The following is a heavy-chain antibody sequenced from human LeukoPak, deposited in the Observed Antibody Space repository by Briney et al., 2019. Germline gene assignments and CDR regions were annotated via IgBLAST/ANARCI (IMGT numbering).Heavy chain of an antibody. Sequence: SETLSLTCAVYGGSFSGYYWSWIRQPPGKGLEWIGEINHSGSTNYNPSLKSRVTISVDTSKNQFSLKLSSVTAADTAVYYCAREPGTSYCSGGSCYRGWFGPWGQGTLVTVSS. CDR2: INHSGST. D-gene: IGHD2-15*01. CDR1: GGSFSGYY. V-gene: IGHV4-34*01. CDR3: AREPGTSYCSGGSCYRGWFGP. J-gene: IGHJ5*02.